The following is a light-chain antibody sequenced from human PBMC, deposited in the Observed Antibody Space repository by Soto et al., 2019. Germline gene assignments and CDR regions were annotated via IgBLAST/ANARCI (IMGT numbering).Light chain of an antibody. CDR2: GAS. V-gene: IGKV3-15*01. J-gene: IGKJ1*01. CDR1: QSVSSY. CDR3: QQYNNWPRT. Sequence: IGMTQSPATLSVSPGERASLSCRASQSVSSYLAWYQQKPGQAPRLLIYGASTRATGIPARFSGSGSGTEFTLTISSLQSEDFAVYYCQQYNNWPRTFGQGTKVDIK.